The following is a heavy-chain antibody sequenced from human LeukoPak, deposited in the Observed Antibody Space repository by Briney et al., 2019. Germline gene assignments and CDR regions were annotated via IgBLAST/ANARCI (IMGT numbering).Heavy chain of an antibody. CDR1: GFTFSSYA. CDR3: ARVRLLSTLDFDY. Sequence: PGRSLRLSCAASGFTFSSYAMHWVRQAPGKGLEWVAVISYDGSNKYYADSVKGRFTISRDNSKNTLHLQMNSLRAEDTAVYYCARVRLLSTLDFDYWGQGTLVTVSS. J-gene: IGHJ4*02. D-gene: IGHD2-21*01. V-gene: IGHV3-30-3*01. CDR2: ISYDGSNK.